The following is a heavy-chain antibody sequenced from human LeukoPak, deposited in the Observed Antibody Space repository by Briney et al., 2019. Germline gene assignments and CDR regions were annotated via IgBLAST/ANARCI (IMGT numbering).Heavy chain of an antibody. V-gene: IGHV1-18*01. CDR2: ISAYNGNT. J-gene: IGHJ4*02. CDR1: GYTFTSYG. D-gene: IGHD6-19*01. Sequence: GASVKVSCKASGYTFTSYGISWVRQAPGQGLEWMGWISAYNGNTNYAQKLQGRVTMTTDTSTSTAYMEMSSLRSDDTAVYYCARYTEPGIAVAGTSYWGQGTLVTVSS. CDR3: ARYTEPGIAVAGTSY.